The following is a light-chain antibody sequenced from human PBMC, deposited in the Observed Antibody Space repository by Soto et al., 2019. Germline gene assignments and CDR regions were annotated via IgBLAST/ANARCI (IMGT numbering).Light chain of an antibody. CDR2: GAS. V-gene: IGKV3-15*01. CDR1: QSVSSD. J-gene: IGKJ4*01. CDR3: QQYNNWPLT. Sequence: EIVLTQSPATLSVSPGDRATLSCRASQSVSSDLAWFQQKPGQATRLLIYGASTRATGIPARFSGSGSGTEFTLTISSLQSEDFAIYYCQQYNNWPLTFGGGTKVEIK.